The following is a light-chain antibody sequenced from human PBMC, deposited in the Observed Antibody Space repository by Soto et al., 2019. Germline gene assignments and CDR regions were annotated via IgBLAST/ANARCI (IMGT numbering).Light chain of an antibody. V-gene: IGKV1-33*01. CDR2: DAS. Sequence: DIQMTQSPSSLSASVGDRVTITCRASQSISSYLNWYQQKPGKAPKLLIYDASNLETGVPSRFSGGGSGTDFTFTISSLQPEDIATYYCQQYDYLPLTFGGGTKVDIK. CDR1: QSISSY. J-gene: IGKJ4*01. CDR3: QQYDYLPLT.